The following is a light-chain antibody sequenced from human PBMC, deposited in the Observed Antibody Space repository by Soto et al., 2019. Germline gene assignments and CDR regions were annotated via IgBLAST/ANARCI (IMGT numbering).Light chain of an antibody. V-gene: IGKV1-5*03. CDR1: QSISSW. CDR3: QQYVTAFRS. Sequence: DIQMTQSPSTLSASVGDRVTITCRASQSISSWLAWYQQKPGTAPKLLIYKASSLESGVPSRFSGSGSGTEFTLTISSLQPDDSATYYGQQYVTAFRSFGQGTKVEFK. J-gene: IGKJ1*01. CDR2: KAS.